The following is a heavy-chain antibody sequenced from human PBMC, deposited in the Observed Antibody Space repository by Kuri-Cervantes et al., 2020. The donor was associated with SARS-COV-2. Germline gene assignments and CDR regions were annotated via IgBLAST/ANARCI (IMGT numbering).Heavy chain of an antibody. CDR1: GFTFNSSP. D-gene: IGHD2-8*02. V-gene: IGHV3-30-3*01. Sequence: GGSLRLSCAASGFTFNSSPMHWVRQTPGKGLEWVALISYDGSNKYYADSVQGRFTISRDISKNTLYLQMSSLRAEDTAVFYCARGVGYTQPFDSWGQGTLVTVSS. J-gene: IGHJ4*02. CDR3: ARGVGYTQPFDS. CDR2: ISYDGSNK.